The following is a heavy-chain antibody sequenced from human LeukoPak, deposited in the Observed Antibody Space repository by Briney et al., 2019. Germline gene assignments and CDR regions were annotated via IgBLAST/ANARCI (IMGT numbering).Heavy chain of an antibody. CDR3: AKSNGYGLVDI. D-gene: IGHD3-22*01. CDR1: GYSISSDYY. Sequence: PSETLSLTCTVSGYSISSDYYWGWIRQPPGKGLEWIGSIHHSGRTYYSPSLKSRVTISLDTSRNQFSLKLNSVTAADTAVYYCAKSNGYGLVDIWGQGTMVTVSS. CDR2: IHHSGRT. V-gene: IGHV4-38-2*02. J-gene: IGHJ3*02.